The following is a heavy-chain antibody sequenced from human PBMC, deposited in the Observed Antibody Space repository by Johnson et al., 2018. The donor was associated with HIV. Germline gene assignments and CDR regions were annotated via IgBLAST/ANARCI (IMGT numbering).Heavy chain of an antibody. J-gene: IGHJ3*02. CDR2: ISYAGSNK. Sequence: QVQLVESGGGVVQPGRSLRLSCAASGFTFSSYAMHWVRQAPGKGLEWVAVISYAGSNKYYADSVKGRFTLSRDNSNNTRYVEMNSLRAEETAVFYCASGAPSGNYEPVSNAFDIWGQGTMVTVSS. V-gene: IGHV3-30*04. CDR3: ASGAPSGNYEPVSNAFDI. CDR1: GFTFSSYA. D-gene: IGHD1-7*01.